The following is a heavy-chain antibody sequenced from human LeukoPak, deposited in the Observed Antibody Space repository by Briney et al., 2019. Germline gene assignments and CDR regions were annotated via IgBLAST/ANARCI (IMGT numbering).Heavy chain of an antibody. J-gene: IGHJ4*02. CDR2: ISYDGSNK. CDR3: ARDLGDGYTPQAFDY. CDR1: GFTFSSYA. Sequence: GGSLRLSCAASGFTFSSYAMHWVRQAPGKGLEWVAVISYDGSNKYYADSVKGRFTISRDNSKNTLYLQTNSLRAEDTAVYYCARDLGDGYTPQAFDYWGQGTLVTVAS. V-gene: IGHV3-30-3*01. D-gene: IGHD5-24*01.